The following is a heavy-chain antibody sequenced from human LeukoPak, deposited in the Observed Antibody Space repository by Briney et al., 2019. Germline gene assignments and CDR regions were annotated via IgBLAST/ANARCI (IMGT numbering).Heavy chain of an antibody. CDR1: GYIFTNYW. J-gene: IGHJ2*01. V-gene: IGHV5-51*01. CDR2: IYPSDSDT. CDR3: ARLGAIVVIPDVMPDWYFDL. Sequence: GESLKISCKGSGYIFTNYWIGWVRQMPGKGLECMGIIYPSDSDTTYGPYFQGQVSISVDKSSGTAYLQWTSLKSSDTAMYYCARLGAIVVIPDVMPDWYFDLWGRGTLVTVSS. D-gene: IGHD2-2*01.